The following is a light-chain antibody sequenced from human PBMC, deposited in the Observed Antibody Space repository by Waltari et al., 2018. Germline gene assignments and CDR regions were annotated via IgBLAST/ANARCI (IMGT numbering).Light chain of an antibody. CDR1: NSDVGSYNF. V-gene: IGLV2-14*01. CDR2: EVT. Sequence: QSALTQPASVSGSPGQSITLSCTGTNSDVGSYNFVPWYQQHPGKAPKLMIYEVTNRPSGLSNRFSGSKSGNTASLTITELQAEDEADYYCSSYAGNDLVIFGGGTKLTVL. CDR3: SSYAGNDLVI. J-gene: IGLJ2*01.